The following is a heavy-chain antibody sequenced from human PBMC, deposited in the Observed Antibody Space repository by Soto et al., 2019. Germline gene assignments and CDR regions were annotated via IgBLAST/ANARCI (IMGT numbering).Heavy chain of an antibody. J-gene: IGHJ6*02. CDR1: GFTFSSYA. CDR2: ISGSGGST. Sequence: GGSLRLSCAASGFTFSSYAMSWVRQAPGKGLEWVSAISGSGGSTYYADSVKGRFTISRDNSKNTLYLQMNSLRAEDTAVYYCAKDLMGATPYYYYGMDVWGQGTTVTVS. D-gene: IGHD1-26*01. V-gene: IGHV3-23*01. CDR3: AKDLMGATPYYYYGMDV.